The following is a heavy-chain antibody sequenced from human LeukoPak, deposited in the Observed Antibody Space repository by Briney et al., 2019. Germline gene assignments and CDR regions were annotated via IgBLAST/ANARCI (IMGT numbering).Heavy chain of an antibody. Sequence: GASVKVSCKASGYTFTGYYMHWVRQAPGQGLEWMGWINPNSGGTNYAQKFQGRVTMTRDTSISTAYMELSRLRSDDTAVYYCAREGYDILTGAKGPNDAFDIWGQGTMVTVSS. CDR2: INPNSGGT. CDR1: GYTFTGYY. CDR3: AREGYDILTGAKGPNDAFDI. J-gene: IGHJ3*02. V-gene: IGHV1-2*02. D-gene: IGHD3-9*01.